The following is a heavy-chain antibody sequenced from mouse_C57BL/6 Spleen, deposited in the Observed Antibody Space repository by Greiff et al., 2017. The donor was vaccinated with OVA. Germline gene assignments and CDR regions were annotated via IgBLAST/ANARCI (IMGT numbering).Heavy chain of an antibody. J-gene: IGHJ3*01. CDR3: ARDPLYYYGSSSCAD. D-gene: IGHD1-1*01. CDR2: IYPGDGDT. Sequence: VQLQQSGPELVKPGASVKISCKASGYAFSSSWMNWVKQRPGKGLEWIGRIYPGDGDTNYNGKFKGKATLTADKSSSTAYMQLSSLTSEDSAVYFFARDPLYYYGSSSCADWGKGTLVTVSA. CDR1: GYAFSSSW. V-gene: IGHV1-82*01.